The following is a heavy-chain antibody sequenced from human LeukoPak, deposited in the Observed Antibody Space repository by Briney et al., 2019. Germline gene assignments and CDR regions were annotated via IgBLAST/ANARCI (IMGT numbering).Heavy chain of an antibody. Sequence: ASVKVSCKASGYTFTSYGISWVRQAPGQGLEWMGWISAYNGNTNYAQKPQGRVTMTTDTSSSTAYMELRSLRSDDTAVYYCARVWEAGTFDYWGKGTLVTVSS. CDR2: ISAYNGNT. V-gene: IGHV1-18*01. J-gene: IGHJ4*02. D-gene: IGHD6-13*01. CDR1: GYTFTSYG. CDR3: ARVWEAGTFDY.